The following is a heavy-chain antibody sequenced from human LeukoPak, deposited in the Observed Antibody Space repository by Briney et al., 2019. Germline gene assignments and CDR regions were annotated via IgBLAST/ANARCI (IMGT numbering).Heavy chain of an antibody. CDR1: RFTFSSYS. CDR3: ARHFPQLSPHDY. CDR2: ISSSSSYI. J-gene: IGHJ4*02. Sequence: GGSLRLSCAASRFTFSSYSMNWVRQAPGKGLEWVSSISSSSSYIYYADSVKGRFTISRDNAKNSLYLQMNSLRAEDTAVYYCARHFPQLSPHDYWGQGTLVTVSS. V-gene: IGHV3-21*01. D-gene: IGHD2/OR15-2a*01.